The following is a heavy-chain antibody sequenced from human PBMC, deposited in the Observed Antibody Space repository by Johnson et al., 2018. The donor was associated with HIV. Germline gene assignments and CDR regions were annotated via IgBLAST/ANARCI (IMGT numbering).Heavy chain of an antibody. Sequence: VQLVESGGGLIQPGGSLRLSCAASGFAVSSKTMSWVRQAPGKGLEWVSLIYSGGSTYYADSVKGRFTISRDNAKNSLYLQMNSLRAEDTAVYYCARETGYSSSWHAFDIWGQGTMVTVSS. CDR2: IYSGGST. J-gene: IGHJ3*02. CDR3: ARETGYSSSWHAFDI. CDR1: GFAVSSKT. D-gene: IGHD6-13*01. V-gene: IGHV3-53*01.